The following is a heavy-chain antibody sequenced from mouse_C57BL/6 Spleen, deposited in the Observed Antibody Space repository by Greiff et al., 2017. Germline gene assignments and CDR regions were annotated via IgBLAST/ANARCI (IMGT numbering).Heavy chain of an antibody. J-gene: IGHJ2*01. V-gene: IGHV5-16*01. Sequence: EVQLVESEGGLVQPGSSLKLSCTASGFTFSDYYMAWVRQVPEKGLEWVANINHDGSSTYYLDSLKSRFIISRDNAKNILYLQMSSLKSEDKATYYYARESVSSYIFDYWGQGTTLTVSS. D-gene: IGHD1-1*01. CDR3: ARESVSSYIFDY. CDR1: GFTFSDYY. CDR2: INHDGSST.